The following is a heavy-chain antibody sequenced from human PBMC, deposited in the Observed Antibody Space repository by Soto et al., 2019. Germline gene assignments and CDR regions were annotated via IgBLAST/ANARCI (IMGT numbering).Heavy chain of an antibody. Sequence: PSETLSLTCTVSGGSISSSGYYWSWIRQHPGKGLEWIGHIYYSGSTYYNPSLKSRVTISVDTSKNQFSLKLSSVTAADTAVYYCVGLRYCSSTSCHRFDPWGQGTLVTVSS. D-gene: IGHD2-2*02. CDR2: IYYSGST. CDR1: GGSISSSGYY. V-gene: IGHV4-31*03. J-gene: IGHJ5*02. CDR3: VGLRYCSSTSCHRFDP.